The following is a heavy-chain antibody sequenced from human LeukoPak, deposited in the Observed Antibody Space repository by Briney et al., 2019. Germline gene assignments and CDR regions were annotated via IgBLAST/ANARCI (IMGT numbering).Heavy chain of an antibody. D-gene: IGHD4-17*01. CDR2: IYYSGST. CDR3: ARGTLYGEYVFDY. J-gene: IGHJ4*02. V-gene: IGHV4-59*12. Sequence: PSETLSLTCTVSGGSISSYYWSWIRQPPGKGLEWIGYIYYSGSTNYNPSLKSRVTISVHTSKKQFSLELSSVTAADTAVYYCARGTLYGEYVFDYWGQGTLVTVSS. CDR1: GGSISSYY.